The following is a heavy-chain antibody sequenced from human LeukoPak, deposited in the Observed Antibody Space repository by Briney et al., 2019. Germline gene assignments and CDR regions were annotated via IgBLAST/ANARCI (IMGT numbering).Heavy chain of an antibody. CDR2: INHSGST. V-gene: IGHV4-34*01. J-gene: IGHJ5*02. D-gene: IGHD2-21*02. CDR3: ARGIVVVTAKPKNWFDP. Sequence: SETLSLTCAVYGGSFSGYYWSWIRQPPGKGLEWIGEINHSGSTNYNPSLKSRVTISVDTSTNQFSLKLSSVTAADTAVYYCARGIVVVTAKPKNWFDPWGQGTLVTVSS. CDR1: GGSFSGYY.